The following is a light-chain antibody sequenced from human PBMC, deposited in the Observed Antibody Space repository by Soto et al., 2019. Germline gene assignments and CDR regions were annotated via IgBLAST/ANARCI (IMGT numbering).Light chain of an antibody. V-gene: IGKV3-20*01. CDR1: QSISSTF. CDR2: GAS. Sequence: EIVLTQSPGTLSLSPGERVTLSCRASQSISSTFLAWYQHKPGQAPRVIIYGASRRATGIPDRFSGSGAVTDFTLTISRLEPEDFALYYCQQYYSSWTFGQGTKVE. CDR3: QQYYSSWT. J-gene: IGKJ1*01.